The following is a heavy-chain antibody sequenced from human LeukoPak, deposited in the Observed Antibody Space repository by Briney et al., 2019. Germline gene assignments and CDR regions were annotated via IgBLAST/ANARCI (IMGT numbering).Heavy chain of an antibody. D-gene: IGHD2-21*02. CDR3: ARVSRSGGDWRALDY. V-gene: IGHV4-59*01. Sequence: SETLSLTCTVSGGSISSYYWSWIRQPPGKGLEWIGDIYYSGSTNYNPSLKSRVTISVDTSKNQFSLKLSSVTAADTAVYYCARVSRSGGDWRALDYWGQGTLVTVSS. J-gene: IGHJ4*02. CDR2: IYYSGST. CDR1: GGSISSYY.